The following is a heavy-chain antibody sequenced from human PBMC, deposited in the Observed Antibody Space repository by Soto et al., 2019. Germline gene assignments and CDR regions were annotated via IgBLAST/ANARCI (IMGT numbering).Heavy chain of an antibody. CDR1: GGSFSGYY. J-gene: IGHJ3*02. CDR2: INHSGST. Sequence: SETLSLTCAVYGGSFSGYYLSWIRQPPGKGLEWIGEINHSGSTNYNPSLKSRVTISVDTSKNQFSLKLSSVTAADTSVYYCARGRVVGATLPLGIWGQGTMVTV. CDR3: ARGRVVGATLPLGI. V-gene: IGHV4-34*01. D-gene: IGHD1-26*01.